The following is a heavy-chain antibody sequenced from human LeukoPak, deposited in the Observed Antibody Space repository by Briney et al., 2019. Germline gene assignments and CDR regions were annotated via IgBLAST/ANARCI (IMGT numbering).Heavy chain of an antibody. CDR2: IHYTGAT. Sequence: SETLSLTCAVYGGSISGYYWSWIRQPPGKGLQWVGEIHYTGATSYNPSLKSRATISIETSKNQVSLKLSSVTAADTAVYYCTRGNILSGYCFDFWGQGALVTVSS. CDR3: TRGNILSGYCFDF. J-gene: IGHJ4*02. V-gene: IGHV4-34*01. D-gene: IGHD3-9*01. CDR1: GGSISGYY.